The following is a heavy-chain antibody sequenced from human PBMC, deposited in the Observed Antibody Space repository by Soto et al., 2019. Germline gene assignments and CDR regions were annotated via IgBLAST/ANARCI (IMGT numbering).Heavy chain of an antibody. CDR3: ARTYGRNFDY. J-gene: IGHJ4*02. Sequence: SETLFPTCTVSSAPVSSSTYTWGWIRQPPGKGLEWIGSIYYGGSTYYNPSLNSRVTISVDTSKNQFSLKLSSVTAADTALYYCARTYGRNFDYWGQGTLVTVSS. D-gene: IGHD3-10*01. V-gene: IGHV4-39*07. CDR2: IYYGGST. CDR1: SAPVSSSTYT.